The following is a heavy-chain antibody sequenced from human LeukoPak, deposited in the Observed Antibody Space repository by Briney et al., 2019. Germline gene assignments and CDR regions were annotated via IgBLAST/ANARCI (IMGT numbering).Heavy chain of an antibody. D-gene: IGHD5-18*01. CDR2: IYYSGST. CDR3: ASLSVDTAMVIDY. Sequence: PSETLSLTCTVSGVSINSYYWSWIRQPPGKGLEWIGYIYYSGSTNYNPSLKSRVTISVDTPKNQFSLKLSSVTAADTAVYYCASLSVDTAMVIDYWGQGTLVTVSS. V-gene: IGHV4-59*08. J-gene: IGHJ4*02. CDR1: GVSINSYY.